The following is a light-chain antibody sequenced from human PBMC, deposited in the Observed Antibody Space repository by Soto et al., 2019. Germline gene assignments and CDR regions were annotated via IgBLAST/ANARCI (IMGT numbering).Light chain of an antibody. V-gene: IGKV1-5*01. CDR2: DAS. CDR3: QQYISFPKT. CDR1: QSVSSW. J-gene: IGKJ1*01. Sequence: DIQMTHSPPTLPAFVGDTVTITCRASQSVSSWLAWYQQKPGTAPNLLIYDASSLASGVPSRFSGSGSGTKFTLTIRSLQPDDFATYYCQQYISFPKTFGQGTKV.